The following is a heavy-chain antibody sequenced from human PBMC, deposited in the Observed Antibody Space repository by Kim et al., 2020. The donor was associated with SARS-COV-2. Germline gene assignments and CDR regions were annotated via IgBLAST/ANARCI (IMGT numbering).Heavy chain of an antibody. CDR2: INAGNGNT. D-gene: IGHD5-12*01. Sequence: ASVKVSCKASGYTFTSYAMHWVRQAPGQRLEWMGWINAGNGNTKYSQKFQGRVTITRDTSASTAYMELSSLRSEDTAVYYCARVGWLDYYYGMDVWGQGTTVTVSS. V-gene: IGHV1-3*01. CDR1: GYTFTSYA. CDR3: ARVGWLDYYYGMDV. J-gene: IGHJ6*02.